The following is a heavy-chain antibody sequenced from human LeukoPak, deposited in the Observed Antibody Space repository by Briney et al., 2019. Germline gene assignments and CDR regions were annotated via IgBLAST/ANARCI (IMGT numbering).Heavy chain of an antibody. CDR2: IWYDGSNK. CDR3: ARRATAPYYYYYGMDV. D-gene: IGHD2-21*02. CDR1: GFTFNTYG. Sequence: PGGSLRLSCEASGFTFNTYGMHWVRQAPGKGLEWVAVIWYDGSNKYYADSVKGRFTISRDNSKNTLYLQMNSLRAEDTAVYYCARRATAPYYYYYGMDVWGQGTTVTVSS. J-gene: IGHJ6*02. V-gene: IGHV3-33*08.